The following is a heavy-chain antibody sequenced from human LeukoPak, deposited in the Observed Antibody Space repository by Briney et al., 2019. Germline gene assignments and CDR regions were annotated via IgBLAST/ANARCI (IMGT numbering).Heavy chain of an antibody. CDR1: GFTFSSYA. CDR3: AKEHSSGYYYGPYDAFDI. V-gene: IGHV3-30*04. D-gene: IGHD3-22*01. Sequence: GRSLRLSCAASGFTFSSYAMHWVRQAPGKGLEWVAVISYDGSNKYYADSVKGRFTISRDNSKNTLYLQMNSLRAEDTAVYYCAKEHSSGYYYGPYDAFDIWGQGTMVTVSS. J-gene: IGHJ3*02. CDR2: ISYDGSNK.